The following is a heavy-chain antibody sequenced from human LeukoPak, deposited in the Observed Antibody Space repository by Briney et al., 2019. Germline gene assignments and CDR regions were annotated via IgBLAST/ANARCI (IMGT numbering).Heavy chain of an antibody. V-gene: IGHV1-2*02. Sequence: GASVKVSCKASGYTFTGYYMHWVRRAPGQGLEWMGWINPNSGGTNYAQKFQGRVTMTRDTSISTAYMELSRLRSDDTAVYYCARVVSGIVVVVPAARANWFDPWGQGTLVTVSS. J-gene: IGHJ5*02. CDR1: GYTFTGYY. CDR3: ARVVSGIVVVVPAARANWFDP. CDR2: INPNSGGT. D-gene: IGHD2-2*01.